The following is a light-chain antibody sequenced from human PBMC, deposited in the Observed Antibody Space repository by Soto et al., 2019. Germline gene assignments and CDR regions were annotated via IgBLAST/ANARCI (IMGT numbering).Light chain of an antibody. CDR3: CSYAGSPYV. V-gene: IGLV2-11*01. CDR1: SSDVGGYNY. J-gene: IGLJ1*01. CDR2: DVS. Sequence: QSALTQPRSVSGSPGQSVTISCTGTSSDVGGYNYVSWYQQHPGKAPKVMIYDVSKRPSGVPDRFSGSKSGNTASLTISELQAEDEADYYCCSYAGSPYVFGTGTKLTVL.